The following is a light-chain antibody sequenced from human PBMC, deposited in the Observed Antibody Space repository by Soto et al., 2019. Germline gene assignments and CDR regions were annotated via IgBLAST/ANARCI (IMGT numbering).Light chain of an antibody. CDR1: QSFSIK. V-gene: IGKV3D-15*01. CDR2: GAS. Sequence: EIVMTQSPATPSVSPGERATLSCRASQSFSIKSSWYQQKPGQAPRLLIYGASSRAPGIPDRFSGSGSGTDFTLTISSLQSEDFAVYYCQQYNNWPPFTFGQGTRLEIK. CDR3: QQYNNWPPFT. J-gene: IGKJ5*01.